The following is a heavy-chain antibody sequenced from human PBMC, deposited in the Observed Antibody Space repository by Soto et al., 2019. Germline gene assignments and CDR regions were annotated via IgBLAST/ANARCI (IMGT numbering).Heavy chain of an antibody. D-gene: IGHD1-20*01. CDR3: ARGQYDWNY. J-gene: IGHJ4*02. Sequence: KSSETLSLTCTVSGGSIRSNYWSWIRQPPGKGLEWIGYIYYSGSTHYNPSLRGRLTISVDTSKSQFSLKLSSVTAADTAVYFCARGQYDWNYWGQGTLVTVSS. CDR1: GGSIRSNY. V-gene: IGHV4-59*01. CDR2: IYYSGST.